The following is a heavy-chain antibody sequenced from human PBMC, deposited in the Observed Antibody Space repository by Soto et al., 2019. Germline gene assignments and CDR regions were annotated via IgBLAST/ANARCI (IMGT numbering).Heavy chain of an antibody. CDR3: ARPRDGYNPGGFDI. J-gene: IGHJ3*02. CDR1: GGSISSYY. D-gene: IGHD5-12*01. V-gene: IGHV4-59*01. Sequence: NPSETLSLTCTVSGGSISSYYWSWIRQPPGKGLEWIGYIYYSGSTNYNPSLKSRVTISVDTSKNQFSLKLSSVTAADTAVYYCARPRDGYNPGGFDIWGQGTMVTVSS. CDR2: IYYSGST.